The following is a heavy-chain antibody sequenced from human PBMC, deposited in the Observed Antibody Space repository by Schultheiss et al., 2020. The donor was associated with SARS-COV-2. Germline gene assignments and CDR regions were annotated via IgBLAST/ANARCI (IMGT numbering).Heavy chain of an antibody. CDR2: IIPIFGTA. Sequence: SVKVSCKASGYTFTGYYMHWVRQAPGQGLEWMGGIIPIFGTANYAQKFQGRVTITADESTSTAYMELSSLRSEDTAVYYCARRPGRGARRFDYWGQGTLVTVSS. D-gene: IGHD3-10*01. V-gene: IGHV1-69*13. CDR3: ARRPGRGARRFDY. J-gene: IGHJ4*02. CDR1: GYTFTGYY.